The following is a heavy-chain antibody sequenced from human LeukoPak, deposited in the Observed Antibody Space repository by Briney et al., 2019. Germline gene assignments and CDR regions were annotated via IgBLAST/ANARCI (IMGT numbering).Heavy chain of an antibody. CDR1: GFTFSSYW. CDR3: ARVGSGSYYHFDY. V-gene: IGHV3-74*01. Sequence: GGSLRLSCAASGFTFSSYWMHWVRQAPGKGLVWVSRINSDGSSTSYADSVKGRFTISRDNAKNSLYLQMNSLRAEDTAVYYCARVGSGSYYHFDYWGQGTLVTVSS. CDR2: INSDGSST. J-gene: IGHJ4*02. D-gene: IGHD3-10*01.